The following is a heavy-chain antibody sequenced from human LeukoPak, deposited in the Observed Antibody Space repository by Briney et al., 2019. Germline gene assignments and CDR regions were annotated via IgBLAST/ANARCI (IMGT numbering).Heavy chain of an antibody. D-gene: IGHD6-13*01. V-gene: IGHV3-64*01. J-gene: IGHJ4*02. CDR3: ARGFHRRYSSSWYCL. CDR2: IGSNGDST. Sequence: GGSLRLSCAASGFTFSSYAMHWVRQAPGKGLEYVSSIGSNGDSTYYANSVKGRFTISRDNSKNTLYLQMGSLRADDMAVYYCARGFHRRYSSSWYCLWGQGTLVTVSS. CDR1: GFTFSSYA.